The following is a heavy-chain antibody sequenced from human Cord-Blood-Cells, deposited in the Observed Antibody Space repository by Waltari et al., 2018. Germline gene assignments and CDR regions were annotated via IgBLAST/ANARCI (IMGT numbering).Heavy chain of an antibody. Sequence: QVQLQESGPGLVKPSETLSLTCTVSGSSISSGYYWGWIRHPPGKGLEWIGSIYHSGSTYYNPSLKSRVTISVDTSKNQFSLKLSSVTAADTAVYYCARESRVDTAMEYSGYDDYWGQGTLVTVSS. CDR2: IYHSGST. CDR3: ARESRVDTAMEYSGYDDY. V-gene: IGHV4-38-2*02. D-gene: IGHD5-18*01. J-gene: IGHJ4*02. CDR1: GSSISSGYY.